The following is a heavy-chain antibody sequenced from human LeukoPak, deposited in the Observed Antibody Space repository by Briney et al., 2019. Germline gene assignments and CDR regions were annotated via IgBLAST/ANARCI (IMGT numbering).Heavy chain of an antibody. CDR3: ARRHYYYGMDV. V-gene: IGHV3-11*01. CDR1: GFTFSDYY. Sequence: GGSLRLSCAASGFTFSDYYMSWIRQAPGKGLEWVSYISTSVSTIYYADSVKGRFTISRDNAKNSLYLQMNSLRAEDTAVYYCARRHYYYGMDVWGQGTTVTVSS. CDR2: ISTSVSTI. J-gene: IGHJ6*02.